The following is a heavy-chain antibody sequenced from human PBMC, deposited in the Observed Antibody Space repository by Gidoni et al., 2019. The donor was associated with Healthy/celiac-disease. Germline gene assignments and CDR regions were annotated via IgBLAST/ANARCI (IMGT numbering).Heavy chain of an antibody. CDR3: ASQARPYYYGSGDY. D-gene: IGHD3-10*01. V-gene: IGHV3-23*04. CDR2: ISGSGGST. Sequence: EVQLVESGGGLVQPGGSLRLSCAASGFTFSSYAMSWVRQAPGKGLGWVAAISGSGGSTYYADSVKGRFTISRDNSKNTLYLQMNSLRAEDTAVYYCASQARPYYYGSGDYWGQGTLVTVSS. J-gene: IGHJ4*02. CDR1: GFTFSSYA.